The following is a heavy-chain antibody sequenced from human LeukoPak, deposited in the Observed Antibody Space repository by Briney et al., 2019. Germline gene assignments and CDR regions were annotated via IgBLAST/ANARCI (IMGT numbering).Heavy chain of an antibody. CDR3: AKDLSYGSGSYSDLFDS. CDR2: INIDSITV. Sequence: PGGSLRLSCAASGFPLSSYSINWVRQAPGKGLEWVSYINIDSITVNYADSVKGRFTISRDNSQNMVYLQLNSLRAEDTAVYYCAKDLSYGSGSYSDLFDSWGQGALVIVSS. V-gene: IGHV3-48*01. CDR1: GFPLSSYS. D-gene: IGHD3-10*01. J-gene: IGHJ4*02.